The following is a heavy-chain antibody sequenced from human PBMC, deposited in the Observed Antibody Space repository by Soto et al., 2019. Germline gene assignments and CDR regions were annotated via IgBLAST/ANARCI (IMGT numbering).Heavy chain of an antibody. D-gene: IGHD5-18*01. CDR1: GGSFSGYY. CDR3: AGGGIQLCLRGGSDP. Sequence: SETLSLTCAVYGGSFSGYYWSWIRQPPGKGLEWIGEINHSGSTNYNPSLKSRVTISVDTSKNQFSLKLSSVTAADTAVYYCAGGGIQLCLRGGSDPWGQGPLVPVSS. J-gene: IGHJ5*02. CDR2: INHSGST. V-gene: IGHV4-34*01.